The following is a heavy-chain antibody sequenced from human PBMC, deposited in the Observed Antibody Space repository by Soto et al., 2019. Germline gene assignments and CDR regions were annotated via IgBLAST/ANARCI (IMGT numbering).Heavy chain of an antibody. CDR2: IIPILGIA. CDR3: ARAGWGAACPQPCF. J-gene: IGHJ1*01. D-gene: IGHD6-13*01. V-gene: IGHV1-69*02. CDR1: GGTFSSYT. Sequence: QVQLVQSGAEVKKPGSSVKVSCKASGGTFSSYTISWVRQAPGQGLEWMGRIIPILGIANYAQKFQGRVTINEDKSHNTAYLEVSSLGSEGTAVYYCARAGWGAACPQPCFWGQGTL.